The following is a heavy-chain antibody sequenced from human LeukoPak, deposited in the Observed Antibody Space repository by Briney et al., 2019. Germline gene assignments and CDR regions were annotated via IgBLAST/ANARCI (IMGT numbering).Heavy chain of an antibody. J-gene: IGHJ4*02. CDR3: VREGFYESGSLPTFYFDY. CDR1: GFTFSSYW. V-gene: IGHV3-74*01. CDR2: IASDGSST. D-gene: IGHD3-10*01. Sequence: PGGSLRLSCAASGFTFSSYWMNWVRQAPGKGLVWVSRIASDGSSTTYADSAKGRFTISRDSSSKMVSLQMNSLGTEDTAVYYCVREGFYESGSLPTFYFDYWGQGTLVTVSS.